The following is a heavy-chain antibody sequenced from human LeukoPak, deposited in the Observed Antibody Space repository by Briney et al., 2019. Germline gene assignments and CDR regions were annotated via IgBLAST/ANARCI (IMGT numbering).Heavy chain of an antibody. Sequence: PGGSLRLSCAASGFTFSSYAMHWVRQAPGKEREYVAAISNKVGSTYYANSVKGRFTISRDNSKNTRYLQMGSLRDEDMAVYFCARGGANTGQQYFQDWGQGTLVTVSS. V-gene: IGHV3-64*01. CDR1: GFTFSSYA. J-gene: IGHJ1*01. CDR2: ISNKVGST. CDR3: ARGGANTGQQYFQD. D-gene: IGHD5-18*01.